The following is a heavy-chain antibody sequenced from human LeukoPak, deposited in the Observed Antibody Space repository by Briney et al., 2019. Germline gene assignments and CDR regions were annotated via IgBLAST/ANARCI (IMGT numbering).Heavy chain of an antibody. J-gene: IGHJ4*02. D-gene: IGHD2-15*01. CDR1: GFTFTNYA. Sequence: PGGSLRLSCAASGFTFTNYAMAWLRQAPGKGLEWVSGISATGGSRDYADSVKGRFTISRDNSKNTLYLQMNNLSAEDTAVHYCVRETSGSFPYWDQGTLVTVSS. CDR2: ISATGGSR. V-gene: IGHV3-23*01. CDR3: VRETSGSFPY.